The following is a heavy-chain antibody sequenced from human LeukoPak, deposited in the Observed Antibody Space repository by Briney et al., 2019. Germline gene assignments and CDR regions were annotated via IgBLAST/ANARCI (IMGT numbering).Heavy chain of an antibody. D-gene: IGHD5-12*01. Sequence: GGTLRLSCAASGFTFSSYGMSWVRQAPGRGLEWVSAISGSGAGTYYADSVKGRFTIPRDNSKNTLYLQMNTLRAEDTAVYYCAKYSGYDSSWFDPWGQGTLVTVS. CDR3: AKYSGYDSSWFDP. J-gene: IGHJ5*02. CDR1: GFTFSSYG. CDR2: ISGSGAGT. V-gene: IGHV3-23*01.